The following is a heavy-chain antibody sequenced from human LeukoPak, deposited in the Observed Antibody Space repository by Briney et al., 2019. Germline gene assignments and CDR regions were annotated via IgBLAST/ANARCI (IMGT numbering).Heavy chain of an antibody. Sequence: QSGGSLRLSCAASGFSFSGHWMNWVRQPPGKGLEWVANIKADGSEKYYVDSVKGRFTISRDDAKRIVDLQMDNLRAEDTAIYYCAYRNNFEYWGQGALVTVSS. CDR1: GFSFSGHW. J-gene: IGHJ4*02. CDR3: AYRNNFEY. D-gene: IGHD1-26*01. V-gene: IGHV3-7*05. CDR2: IKADGSEK.